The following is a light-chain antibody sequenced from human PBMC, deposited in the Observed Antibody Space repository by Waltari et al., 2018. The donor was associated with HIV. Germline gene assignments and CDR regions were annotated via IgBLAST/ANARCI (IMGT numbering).Light chain of an antibody. CDR1: SSNVGSDYL. J-gene: IGLJ1*01. CDR2: EVT. CDR3: CSCPRSGIRYV. V-gene: IGLV2-23*02. Sequence: QSALTQPASVSGSPGQSITISCTGTSSNVGSDYLASWYQQHPGEAPKLIIYEVTKRPSGVSNRFSGSKSGNTASLTISGLQAEDEADYYCCSCPRSGIRYVFGTGTKVTVL.